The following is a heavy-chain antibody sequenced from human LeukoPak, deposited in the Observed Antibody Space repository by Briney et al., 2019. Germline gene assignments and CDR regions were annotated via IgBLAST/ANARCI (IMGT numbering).Heavy chain of an antibody. V-gene: IGHV1-69*05. CDR3: ARDLPLSYFWFDP. J-gene: IGHJ5*02. Sequence: SVKVSCKASGGTFSSYAISWVRQAPGQGLEWMGRIIPIFGTANYAQKFQGRVTITTDESTSTAYRELNSLRSEDTAVYYCARDLPLSYFWFDPWGQGTLVTVSS. CDR2: IIPIFGTA. CDR1: GGTFSSYA. D-gene: IGHD1-26*01.